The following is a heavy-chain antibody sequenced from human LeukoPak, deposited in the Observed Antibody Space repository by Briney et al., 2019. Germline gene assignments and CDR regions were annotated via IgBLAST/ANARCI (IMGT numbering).Heavy chain of an antibody. CDR1: GFTLTSYT. D-gene: IGHD2-21*01. V-gene: IGHV3-30*01. CDR2: TSYDGGNR. CDR3: ARKSLWFKYYDY. Sequence: GGSLRLSCAASGFTLTSYTMHWVRQPPGQGLEWVAATSYDGGNRYYADYVKGRFTISRDNSNNTLFLQMKSLRPEDTAVYFCARKSLWFKYYDYWGQGIWVTVSS. J-gene: IGHJ4*02.